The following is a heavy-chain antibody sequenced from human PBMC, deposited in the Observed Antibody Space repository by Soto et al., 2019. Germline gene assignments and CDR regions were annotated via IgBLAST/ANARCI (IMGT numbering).Heavy chain of an antibody. V-gene: IGHV1-69*13. CDR2: IIPIFGTA. CDR1: GGTFSSYA. Sequence: GASVKVSCKASGGTFSSYAISWVRQAPGQGLEWMGGIIPIFGTANYAQKFQGRVTITADESTSTAYMELSSLRSEDTAVYYCASQGVNYGDYELDYWGQGTLVTVSS. J-gene: IGHJ4*02. D-gene: IGHD4-17*01. CDR3: ASQGVNYGDYELDY.